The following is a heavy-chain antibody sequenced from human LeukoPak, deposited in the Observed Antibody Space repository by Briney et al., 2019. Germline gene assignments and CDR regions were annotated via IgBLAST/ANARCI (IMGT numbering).Heavy chain of an antibody. CDR3: ARNWALVEMATRFDY. CDR2: ISSSSTNI. V-gene: IGHV3-21*01. D-gene: IGHD5-24*01. Sequence: KTGGSLRLSCAVSGFTFSTNNMNWVRQAPGKGLEWVSSISSSSTNIYYADSVKGRFTISRDNAKNSLYLQMNSLRAEDTAVYYCARNWALVEMATRFDYWGQGTLVTVSS. J-gene: IGHJ4*02. CDR1: GFTFSTNN.